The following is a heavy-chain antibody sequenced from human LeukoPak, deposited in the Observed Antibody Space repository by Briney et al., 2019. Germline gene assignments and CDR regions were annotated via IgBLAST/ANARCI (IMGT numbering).Heavy chain of an antibody. CDR2: INPNSGGT. Sequence: ASVKVSCKASGYTFTGYYMHWVRQAPGQGLEWMGWINPNSGGTNYAQKFQGRVTMTRDTSISTAYVELSRLRSDDTAVYYCARMLNIVVVVAARRWFDPWGQGTLVTVSS. V-gene: IGHV1-2*02. CDR1: GYTFTGYY. J-gene: IGHJ5*02. CDR3: ARMLNIVVVVAARRWFDP. D-gene: IGHD2-15*01.